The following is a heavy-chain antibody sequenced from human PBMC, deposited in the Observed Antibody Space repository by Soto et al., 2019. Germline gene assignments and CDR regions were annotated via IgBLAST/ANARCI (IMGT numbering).Heavy chain of an antibody. CDR3: AVSGRGGLDV. J-gene: IGHJ6*02. CDR2: IYRSGSA. CDR1: GGSINSGGYS. Sequence: QLQLQESGSGLVKPSQKLSLTCTVSGGSINSGGYSWSWIRQPPGKGLEWIGYIYRSGSAYYSPSLQNRVTISVDTSKNHFSLNLTSVTAADTAVYYCAVSGRGGLDVLGQGTTVTVSS. V-gene: IGHV4-30-2*01. D-gene: IGHD3-10*01.